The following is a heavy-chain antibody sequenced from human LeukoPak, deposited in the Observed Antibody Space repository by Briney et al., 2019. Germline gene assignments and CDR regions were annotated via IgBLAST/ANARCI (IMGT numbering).Heavy chain of an antibody. CDR2: IWYDGSNK. D-gene: IGHD6-19*01. V-gene: IGHV3-33*01. CDR1: GFTFSSYG. CDR3: ARDWSGSGWGSRVFDI. J-gene: IGHJ3*02. Sequence: GRSLRLSCAASGFTFSSYGMHWVRQAPGKGLEWVAVIWYDGSNKYYADSVKGRFTISRDNSKNTLYLQMNSLRAEDTAVYYCARDWSGSGWGSRVFDIWGQGTMVTVSS.